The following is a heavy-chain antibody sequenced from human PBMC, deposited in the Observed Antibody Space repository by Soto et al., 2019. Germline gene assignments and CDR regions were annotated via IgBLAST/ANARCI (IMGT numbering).Heavy chain of an antibody. CDR2: LSRTGTRT. CDR1: RFSFSTYA. Sequence: GGSLRLSCAASRFSFSTYAVSWVRQAPGKGLEWVSTLSRTGTRTYYADSVKGRVTMTRNTSISTAYMELSSLRSEDTAVYYCARVRFLEWLFWPGYYYYMDVWGKGTTVTVSS. CDR3: ARVRFLEWLFWPGYYYYMDV. J-gene: IGHJ6*03. V-gene: IGHV3-23*01. D-gene: IGHD3-3*01.